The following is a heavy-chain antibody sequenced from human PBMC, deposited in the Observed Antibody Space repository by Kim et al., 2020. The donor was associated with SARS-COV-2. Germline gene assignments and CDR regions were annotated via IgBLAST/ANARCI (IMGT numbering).Heavy chain of an antibody. Sequence: AQGFTGRFVYSLDTSVSTAYLQSSSLKAEDTAVYYCARGGYGQGDAFDIWGQGTMVTVSS. V-gene: IGHV7-4-1*02. CDR3: ARGGYGQGDAFDI. J-gene: IGHJ3*02. D-gene: IGHD6-13*01.